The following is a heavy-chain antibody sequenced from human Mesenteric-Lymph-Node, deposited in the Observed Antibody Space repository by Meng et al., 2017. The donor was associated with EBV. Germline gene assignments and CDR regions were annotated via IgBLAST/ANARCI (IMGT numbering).Heavy chain of an antibody. CDR3: VREGSSWYGGGFYDY. CDR2: LNAANGNT. V-gene: IGHV1-3*01. CDR1: GYSFTTYA. J-gene: IGHJ4*02. Sequence: QVQLVQSGAEVKKPGASVKVSCKAFGYSFTTYATHWVRQAPGQRLEFVGWLNAANGNTRYSQRLQGRVTLTSDTSASTAYMELTSLISEDAAVYYCVREGSSWYGGGFYDYWGQGTLVTSPQ. D-gene: IGHD6-13*01.